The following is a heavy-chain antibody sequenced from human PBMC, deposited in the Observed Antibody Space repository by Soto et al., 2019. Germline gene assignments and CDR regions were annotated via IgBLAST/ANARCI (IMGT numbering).Heavy chain of an antibody. J-gene: IGHJ4*02. D-gene: IGHD6-13*01. CDR1: GFTFSSYA. CDR3: ARDRAPGYSSSWFIGDY. Sequence: GGSLRLSCAASGFTFSSYAMHWVRQAPGKGLEWVAVISYDGSNKYYADSVKGRVTMTRDTSTSTVYMELSSLRSEDTAVYYCARDRAPGYSSSWFIGDYWGQGTLVTVSS. V-gene: IGHV3-30-3*01. CDR2: ISYDGSNK.